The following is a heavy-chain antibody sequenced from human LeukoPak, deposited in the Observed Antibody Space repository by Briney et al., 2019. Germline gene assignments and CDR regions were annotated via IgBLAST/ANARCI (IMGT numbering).Heavy chain of an antibody. V-gene: IGHV4-59*08. CDR3: ASNYYGSGSLDY. J-gene: IGHJ4*02. CDR2: IYYSGST. Sequence: SETLSLTCTVSGGSISGYYWSWIRQPPGKGLEWIGYIYYSGSTNYNPSLKSRVTISVDTSKNQFSLELSSVTAADTAVYYCASNYYGSGSLDYWGQGNLVTVSS. D-gene: IGHD3-10*01. CDR1: GGSISGYY.